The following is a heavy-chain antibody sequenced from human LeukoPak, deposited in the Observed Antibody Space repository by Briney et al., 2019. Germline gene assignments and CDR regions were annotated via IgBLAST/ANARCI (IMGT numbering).Heavy chain of an antibody. CDR1: GFTFDRFT. J-gene: IGHJ4*02. CDR2: ISSSSSYI. Sequence: GGSLRLSCAASGFTFDRFTIHWVRQTPGKGLEWVSSISSSSSYIYYADSVKGRFTISRDNAKNSLYLQMNSLRAEDTAVYYCARGPYSSSHFDYWGQGTLVTVSS. D-gene: IGHD6-13*01. CDR3: ARGPYSSSHFDY. V-gene: IGHV3-21*01.